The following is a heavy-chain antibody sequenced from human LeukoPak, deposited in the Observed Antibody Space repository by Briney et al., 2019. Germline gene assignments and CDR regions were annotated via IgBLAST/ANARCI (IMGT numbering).Heavy chain of an antibody. J-gene: IGHJ3*02. CDR1: GFTFSSYE. V-gene: IGHV3-48*03. CDR2: ISSSGSTI. Sequence: PGGSQRLSCAASGFTFSSYEMNWVRQAPGKGLEWVSYISSSGSTIYYADSVKGRFTISRDNAKNSLYLQMNSLRAEDTAVYYCARARFGEYDAFDIWGQGTMVTVSS. D-gene: IGHD3-10*01. CDR3: ARARFGEYDAFDI.